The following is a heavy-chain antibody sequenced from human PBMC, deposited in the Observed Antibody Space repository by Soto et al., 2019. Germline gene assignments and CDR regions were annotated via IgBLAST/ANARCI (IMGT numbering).Heavy chain of an antibody. J-gene: IGHJ4*02. CDR1: GGSISSGGYY. CDR3: ARDPQYTDTSGYYVSSCNFDY. CDR2: SYYSGNT. V-gene: IGHV4-31*03. D-gene: IGHD3-22*01. Sequence: QVQLQESGPGLVKPSQTLSLTCTVSGGSISSGGYYWNWIRQHPGKGLEWIGYSYYSGNTYYNPSLKGRVTISVDTSKNQFSLRLLSVTAADTAVYYCARDPQYTDTSGYYVSSCNFDYWGQGILVTVSS.